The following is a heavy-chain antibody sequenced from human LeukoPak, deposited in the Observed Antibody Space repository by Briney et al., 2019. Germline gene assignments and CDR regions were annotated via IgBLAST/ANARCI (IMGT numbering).Heavy chain of an antibody. Sequence: SGGSLRLSCAASGFTFSSYAMSWVRQAPGKGLEWVSAISGSGGSTYYADSVKGRFTISRDNSKNTLYLQMNSLRAEDTAVYYCAKSSGPWVPSQGVDYWGQGTLVTVSS. D-gene: IGHD1-26*01. CDR2: ISGSGGST. CDR1: GFTFSSYA. J-gene: IGHJ4*02. V-gene: IGHV3-23*01. CDR3: AKSSGPWVPSQGVDY.